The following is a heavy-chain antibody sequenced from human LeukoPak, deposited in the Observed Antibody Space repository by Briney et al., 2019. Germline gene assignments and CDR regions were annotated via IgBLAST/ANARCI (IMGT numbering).Heavy chain of an antibody. D-gene: IGHD3-10*01. J-gene: IGHJ4*02. Sequence: GGSLRLSCAASGFTFSSSSMSWVRQAPGKGLEWVSVISAGAGATSYADSVKGRFTISRDDSKNTLYLQMNSLSAEDTAVYYCASHRKDGSGSYFDYWGQGTLVTVSS. V-gene: IGHV3-23*01. CDR2: ISAGAGAT. CDR1: GFTFSSSS. CDR3: ASHRKDGSGSYFDY.